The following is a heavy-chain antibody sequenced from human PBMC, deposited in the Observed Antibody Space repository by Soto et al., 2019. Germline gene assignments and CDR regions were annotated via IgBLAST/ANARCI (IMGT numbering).Heavy chain of an antibody. V-gene: IGHV4-39*01. CDR1: GGSISSSSYY. CDR2: IYYSGST. Sequence: SETLSLTCTVSGGSISSSSYYWGWIRQPPGKGLEWIGSIYYSGSTYYNPSLKSRVTISVDTSKNQFSLKLSSVTAADTAVYYCARQTYPDILTGYQATRYYYMDVWGKGTTVTVSS. J-gene: IGHJ6*03. D-gene: IGHD3-9*01. CDR3: ARQTYPDILTGYQATRYYYMDV.